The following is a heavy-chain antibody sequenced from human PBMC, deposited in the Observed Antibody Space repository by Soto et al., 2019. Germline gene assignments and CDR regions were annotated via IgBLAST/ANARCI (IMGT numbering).Heavy chain of an antibody. V-gene: IGHV3-11*01. CDR2: ISRSGSNL. CDR3: VRSKPGVGDAFDI. J-gene: IGHJ3*02. D-gene: IGHD3-10*01. CDR1: GFTFSDYW. Sequence: PGGSLRLSCAASGFTFSDYWMSWIRQTPGKGLEWVSYISRSGSNLYYADSVKGRFTISRDSAKNSLYLQMNSPRADDTAVYYCVRSKPGVGDAFDIWGQGTMVTVSS.